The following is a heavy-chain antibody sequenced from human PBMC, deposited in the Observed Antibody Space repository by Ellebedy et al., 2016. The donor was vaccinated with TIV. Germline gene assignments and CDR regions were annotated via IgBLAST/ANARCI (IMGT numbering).Heavy chain of an antibody. D-gene: IGHD2-2*01. CDR1: GFTFGDYV. V-gene: IGHV3-49*03. CDR3: TRRRLSSNAAFDS. J-gene: IGHJ4*02. Sequence: GESLKISCTASGFTFGDYVISWFRQAPGKGLEWVSFIRSKTYGGTTQYAASVKGRFSISRDDSKGIAYLQMSSLKPEDTALYYCTRRRLSSNAAFDSWGQGTLVTVSS. CDR2: IRSKTYGGTT.